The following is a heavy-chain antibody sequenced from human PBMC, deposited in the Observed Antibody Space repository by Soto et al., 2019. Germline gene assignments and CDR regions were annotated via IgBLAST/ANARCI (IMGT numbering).Heavy chain of an antibody. D-gene: IGHD5-18*01. CDR1: GYTFTSYA. Sequence: ASVKVSCKASGYTFTSYAMHWVRQAPGQRLEWMGWINAGSGNIKYSQKFQGRVTITRDTSASTAYMELSSLRSEDTAVYYCARTPRGYSYGPFDYWGQGTLVTAPQ. V-gene: IGHV1-3*01. J-gene: IGHJ4*02. CDR2: INAGSGNI. CDR3: ARTPRGYSYGPFDY.